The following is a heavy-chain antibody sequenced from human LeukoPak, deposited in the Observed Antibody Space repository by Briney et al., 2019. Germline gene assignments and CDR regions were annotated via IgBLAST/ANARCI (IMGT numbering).Heavy chain of an antibody. CDR3: ARGGTNKQWLGQADDAFDI. CDR2: IYYSGST. V-gene: IGHV4-39*07. D-gene: IGHD6-19*01. J-gene: IGHJ3*02. CDR1: GGSISSSSYY. Sequence: SETLSLTCTVSGGSISSSSYYWGWIRQPPGKVLEWIGSIYYSGSTYYNPSLKSRVTISVDTSKNQFSLKLSSVTAADTAVYYCARGGTNKQWLGQADDAFDIWGQGTMVTVSS.